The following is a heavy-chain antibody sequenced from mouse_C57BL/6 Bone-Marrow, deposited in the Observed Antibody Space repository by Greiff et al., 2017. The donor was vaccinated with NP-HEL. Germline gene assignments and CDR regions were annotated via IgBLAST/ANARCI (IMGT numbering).Heavy chain of an antibody. Sequence: EVMLVESGGGLVQPGGSLKLSCAASGFTFSDYGMAWVRQAPRKGPEWVAFISNLAYSIYYADTVTGRFTISRENAKNTLYLEMSSLRSEDTAMYSCARKGYDHDAVAYWGQGTLVTVSA. J-gene: IGHJ3*01. D-gene: IGHD2-4*01. CDR2: ISNLAYSI. V-gene: IGHV5-15*04. CDR1: GFTFSDYG. CDR3: ARKGYDHDAVAY.